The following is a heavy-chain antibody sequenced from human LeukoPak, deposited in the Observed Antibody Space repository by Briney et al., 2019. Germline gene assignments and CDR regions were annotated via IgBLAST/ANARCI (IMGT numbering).Heavy chain of an antibody. CDR1: GGTFSRDA. J-gene: IGHJ4*02. V-gene: IGHV1-69*13. D-gene: IGHD4-17*01. CDR3: ASGMTTVTTRQFDY. Sequence: SVEVSCKTSGGTFSRDAISWVRQAPGQGLEWMGGVIPNFGTANYAQKFQGRVTITADESTSTVYMELSSLRSEDTAVYYCASGMTTVTTRQFDYWGQGTLVTVSS. CDR2: VIPNFGTA.